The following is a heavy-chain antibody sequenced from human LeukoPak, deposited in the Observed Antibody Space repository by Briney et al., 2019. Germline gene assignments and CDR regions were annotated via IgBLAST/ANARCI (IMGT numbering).Heavy chain of an antibody. CDR1: GFTFDDYA. CDR2: ISWNSVGI. D-gene: IGHD1-26*01. V-gene: IGHV3-9*01. CDR3: ARDEGYSGSYSDAFDI. J-gene: IGHJ3*02. Sequence: GGSLRLSCAASGFTFDDYAMHWVRQAPGKGLEWVSGISWNSVGIGYADSVKGRFTISRDNSKNTLYLQMNSLRAEDTAVYYCARDEGYSGSYSDAFDIWGQGTMVTVSS.